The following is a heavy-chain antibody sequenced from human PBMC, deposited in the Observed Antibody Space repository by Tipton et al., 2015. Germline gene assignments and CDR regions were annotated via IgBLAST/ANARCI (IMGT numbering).Heavy chain of an antibody. D-gene: IGHD3-9*01. CDR3: ACQDYDSLTRDYQTVDY. CDR1: GGSVSTSNYY. J-gene: IGHJ4*02. V-gene: IGHV4-61*05. CDR2: ISYSGST. Sequence: TLSLTCTVSGGSVSTSNYYWGWIRQSPGKGLEWIGYISYSGSTHYNPSLKRRVTISLDTSNNQFSLKLTSVTAADTAVYYCACQDYDSLTRDYQTVDYWGQGTLVTVSS.